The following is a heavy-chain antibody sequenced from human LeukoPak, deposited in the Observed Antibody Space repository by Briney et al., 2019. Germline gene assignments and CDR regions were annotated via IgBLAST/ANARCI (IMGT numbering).Heavy chain of an antibody. J-gene: IGHJ3*02. D-gene: IGHD2-2*01. CDR3: ARPRALYCSSTSCQTANGAFDI. Sequence: ASVKVSCKASGGTFSSYTISWVRQAPGQGLEWMGRIIPILGIANYAQKFQGRVTITADKSTGTAYMELSSLRSEDTAVYYCARPRALYCSSTSCQTANGAFDIWGQGTMVTVSS. CDR2: IIPILGIA. CDR1: GGTFSSYT. V-gene: IGHV1-69*02.